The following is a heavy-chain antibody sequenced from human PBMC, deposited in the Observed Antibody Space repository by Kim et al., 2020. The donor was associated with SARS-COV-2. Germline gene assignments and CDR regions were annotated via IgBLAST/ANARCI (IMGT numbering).Heavy chain of an antibody. J-gene: IGHJ2*01. D-gene: IGHD2-21*02. CDR1: GGSFSGYY. V-gene: IGHV4-34*01. Sequence: SETLSLTCAVYGGSFSGYYWSWIRQPPGKGLEWIGEINHSGSTNYNPSLKSRVTISVDTSKNQFSLKLSSVTAADTAVYYCARGSVGEVTSPFDLWGRGTLVTVSS. CDR2: INHSGST. CDR3: ARGSVGEVTSPFDL.